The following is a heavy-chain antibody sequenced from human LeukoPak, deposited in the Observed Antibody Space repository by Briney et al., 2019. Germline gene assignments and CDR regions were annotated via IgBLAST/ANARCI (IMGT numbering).Heavy chain of an antibody. J-gene: IGHJ3*02. V-gene: IGHV4-59*01. CDR1: GGSNSSYY. CDR3: ARDQEGYGIDI. D-gene: IGHD5-18*01. Sequence: PSQTLSLTCTVSGGSNSSYYWSWIRQPPGKGLEWIGYIYYSGGTTYSPSLQSRVTMSVDTSKNQFSLKLRSVAAADTAVYYCARDQEGYGIDIWGQGTMVTVSS. CDR2: IYYSGGT.